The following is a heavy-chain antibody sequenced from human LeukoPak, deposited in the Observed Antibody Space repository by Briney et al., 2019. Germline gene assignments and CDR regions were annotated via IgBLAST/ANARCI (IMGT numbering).Heavy chain of an antibody. D-gene: IGHD6-19*01. Sequence: PSETLSLTCTVSGGSTSSHYWSWIWQPPGKGLEWIGYIYYSGSTNYNPSLKSRVTISVDTSKNQFSLKLSSVTAADTAVYYCARWWLIKGFDYWGQGTLVTVSS. V-gene: IGHV4-59*11. CDR3: ARWWLIKGFDY. CDR1: GGSTSSHY. J-gene: IGHJ4*02. CDR2: IYYSGST.